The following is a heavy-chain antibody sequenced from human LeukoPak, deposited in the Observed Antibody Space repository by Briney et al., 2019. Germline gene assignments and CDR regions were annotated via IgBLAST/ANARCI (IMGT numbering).Heavy chain of an antibody. Sequence: GESLKISCKGSGYSFTSYWIGWVRQMPGKGLEWTGIIYPGDSDTRYSPSFQGQVTISADKSISTAYRQWSSLKASDTAMYYCARPTYYYDSSGYYLGYWGQGTLVTVSS. D-gene: IGHD3-22*01. CDR1: GYSFTSYW. J-gene: IGHJ4*02. V-gene: IGHV5-51*01. CDR2: IYPGDSDT. CDR3: ARPTYYYDSSGYYLGY.